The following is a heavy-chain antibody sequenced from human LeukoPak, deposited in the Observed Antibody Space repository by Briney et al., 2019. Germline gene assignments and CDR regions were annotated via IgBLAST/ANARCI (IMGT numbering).Heavy chain of an antibody. CDR1: GFTFTNYA. CDR2: ISGSGGSS. CDR3: AKPLRDAGSFNYPYLDF. Sequence: PGGSLRLSCAASGFTFTNYAMNWVRQAPGKGLEWVSAISGSGGSSSYADSVRGRFTISRDNSNNMLYLQMNSLRAEDTAVYYCAKPLRDAGSFNYPYLDFWGQGTLVTVSS. V-gene: IGHV3-23*01. D-gene: IGHD5-24*01. J-gene: IGHJ4*02.